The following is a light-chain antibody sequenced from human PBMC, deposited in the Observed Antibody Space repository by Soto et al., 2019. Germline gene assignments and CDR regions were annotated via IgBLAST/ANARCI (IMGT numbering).Light chain of an antibody. J-gene: IGKJ1*01. CDR2: DAS. V-gene: IGKV3-11*01. CDR3: HQRSNWPRT. CDR1: QSVSSY. Sequence: EIVLTQSPATLSLSPGERATLSCRASQSVSSYLAWYQQKPGQAPRLLIYDASNRATGIPARFSGSGSGTDFALTISSLEPEDFGVYYCHQRSNWPRTFGQGTKV.